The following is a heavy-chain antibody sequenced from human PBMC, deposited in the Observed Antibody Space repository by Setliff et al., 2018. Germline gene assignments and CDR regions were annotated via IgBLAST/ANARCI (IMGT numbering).Heavy chain of an antibody. CDR3: ARGFDVCGGGACNTDGPYYFDY. CDR2: INHSRST. CDR1: GGSISNFY. D-gene: IGHD2-21*02. J-gene: IGHJ4*02. V-gene: IGHV4-34*01. Sequence: KTSETLSLTCSVSGGSISNFYWSWIRQPPGKGLEWIGEINHSRSTNYNPSLKSRVTISVDTSKNQFSLKLSSVAAADTAVYYCARGFDVCGGGACNTDGPYYFDYWGLGTLVTVSS.